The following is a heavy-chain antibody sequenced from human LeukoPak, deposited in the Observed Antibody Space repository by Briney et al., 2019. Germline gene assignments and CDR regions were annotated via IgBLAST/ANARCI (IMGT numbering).Heavy chain of an antibody. CDR2: LSGSAGGT. CDR1: GVTLSNYD. Sequence: GGSLRLSCGVSGVTLSNYDMSWVRQAPGKGLEWVAGLSGSAGGTNYADSVKGGFTISRDNSKNTLFLPMDRLRAEDTAVYFCAKRGVVVRVFLVGFHKEAYCFDSWGQGAQVTVSS. J-gene: IGHJ4*02. CDR3: AKRGVVVRVFLVGFHKEAYCFDS. D-gene: IGHD3-16*02. V-gene: IGHV3-23*01.